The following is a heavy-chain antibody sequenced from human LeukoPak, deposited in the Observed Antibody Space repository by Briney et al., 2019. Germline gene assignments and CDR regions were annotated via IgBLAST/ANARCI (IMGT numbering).Heavy chain of an antibody. J-gene: IGHJ4*02. Sequence: GGSLRLSCEVSELIFTREYMTWVRQAPGKGLEWLSTSHPCDTTYYAESVKGRLSVSRDHSKKTLYLQMKSLTAEDTAMYYCLPLRGGVGDTGFLDYWGQRIPVTVSS. CDR1: ELIFTREY. CDR2: SHPCDTT. CDR3: LPLRGGVGDTGFLDY. D-gene: IGHD1-26*01. V-gene: IGHV3-53*01.